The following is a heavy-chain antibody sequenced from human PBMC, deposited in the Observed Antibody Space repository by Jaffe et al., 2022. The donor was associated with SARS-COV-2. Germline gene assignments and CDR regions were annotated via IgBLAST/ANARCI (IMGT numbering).Heavy chain of an antibody. J-gene: IGHJ6*02. CDR3: ARDGYNWNHEGIYYYYYGMDV. D-gene: IGHD1-20*01. V-gene: IGHV3-33*01. CDR2: IWYDGSNK. Sequence: QVQLVESGGGVVQPGRSLRLSCAASGFTFSSYGMHWVRQAPGKGLEWVAVIWYDGSNKYYADSVKGRFTISRDNSKNTLYLQMNSLRAEDTAVYYCARDGYNWNHEGIYYYYYGMDVWGQGTTVTVSS. CDR1: GFTFSSYG.